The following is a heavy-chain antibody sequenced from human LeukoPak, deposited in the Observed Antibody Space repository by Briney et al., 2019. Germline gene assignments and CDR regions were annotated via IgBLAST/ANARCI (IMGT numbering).Heavy chain of an antibody. V-gene: IGHV3-7*01. Sequence: GGSLRLSGAASGFTFTSQWMTWVRQAPGKWLEWGANINQDGGEKYFLDSVKGRVTIARDNAMTSLYLQMNSLSAEDTALYYCATGRSCPTCYLPDYWGQGTLVTVSP. CDR1: GFTFTSQW. CDR2: INQDGGEK. J-gene: IGHJ4*02. D-gene: IGHD2-2*01. CDR3: ATGRSCPTCYLPDY.